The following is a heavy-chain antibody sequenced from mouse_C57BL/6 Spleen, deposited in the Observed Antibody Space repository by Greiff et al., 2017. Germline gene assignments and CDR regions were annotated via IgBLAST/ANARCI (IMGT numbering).Heavy chain of an antibody. CDR2: IDPETGGT. D-gene: IGHD2-1*01. Sequence: VKLQESGAELVRPGASVTLSCKASGYTFTDYEMHWVKQTPVHGLEWIGAIDPETGGTAYNQKFKGKAILTADKSSSTAYMELRSLTSEDSAVYYCTRDGNYETPYFDYWGQGTTLTVSS. J-gene: IGHJ2*01. V-gene: IGHV1-15*01. CDR3: TRDGNYETPYFDY. CDR1: GYTFTDYE.